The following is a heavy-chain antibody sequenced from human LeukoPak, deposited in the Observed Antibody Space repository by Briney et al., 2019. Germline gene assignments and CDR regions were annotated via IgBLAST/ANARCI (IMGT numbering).Heavy chain of an antibody. J-gene: IGHJ4*02. CDR2: IVVGSGNT. CDR1: GFTFTSSA. CDR3: AAVVAGPRWAPSDY. Sequence: SVKVSCKASGFTFTSSAMQWVRQARGQRLEWIGWIVVGSGNTNYAQKFQERVTITRDMSTSTAYMELSSLRSEDTAVYYCAAVVAGPRWAPSDYWGQGTLATVSS. V-gene: IGHV1-58*02. D-gene: IGHD6-13*01.